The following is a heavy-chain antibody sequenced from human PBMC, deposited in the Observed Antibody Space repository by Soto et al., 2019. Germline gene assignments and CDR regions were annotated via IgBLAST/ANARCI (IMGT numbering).Heavy chain of an antibody. CDR2: ISYDGSNK. Sequence: LRLSCAASGFTFSSYGMHWVRQAPGKGLEWVAVISYDGSNKYYADSVKGRFTISRDNSKNTLYLQMNSLRAEDTAVYYCAKDRSRNYYPYFDYWGQGTLVTVS. V-gene: IGHV3-30*18. CDR3: AKDRSRNYYPYFDY. J-gene: IGHJ4*02. CDR1: GFTFSSYG. D-gene: IGHD1-26*01.